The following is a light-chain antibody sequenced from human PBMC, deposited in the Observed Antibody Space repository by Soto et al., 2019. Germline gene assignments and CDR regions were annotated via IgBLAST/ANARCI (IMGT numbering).Light chain of an antibody. CDR2: EVT. V-gene: IGLV2-8*01. J-gene: IGLJ3*02. Sequence: QSVLTQPPSASGSPGQSVTISCTGTSSDVGGYNYVSWYQQYPGRAPKLMIYEVTKRPSGVADRFSGSKSGNTASLTVSGLQAEDEADYYCSSYAASNNFYFVFGGGTKLTV. CDR3: SSYAASNNFYFV. CDR1: SSDVGGYNY.